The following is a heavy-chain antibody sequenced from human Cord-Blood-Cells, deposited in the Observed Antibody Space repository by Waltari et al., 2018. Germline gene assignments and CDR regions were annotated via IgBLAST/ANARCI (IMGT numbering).Heavy chain of an antibody. J-gene: IGHJ6*03. D-gene: IGHD6-6*01. CDR2: IMPIFGTA. Sequence: QVQLVQSGAEVKKPGSSVKVSCKASGGTFSSYAISWVRPPPGQGLEWMGGIMPIFGTANYAQKFQGRVTITADESTSTAYMELSSLRSEDTAVYYCARAGRYSSSYYYYYMDVWGKGTTVTVSS. CDR3: ARAGRYSSSYYYYYMDV. V-gene: IGHV1-69*01. CDR1: GGTFSSYA.